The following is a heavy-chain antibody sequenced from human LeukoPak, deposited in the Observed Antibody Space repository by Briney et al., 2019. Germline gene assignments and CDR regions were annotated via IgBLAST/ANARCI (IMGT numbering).Heavy chain of an antibody. CDR1: GCTFSSYS. Sequence: GGSLRLSCAASGCTFSSYSMNWVRQAPGKGLEWISFISDSSRTIYYTDSVKGRFTISRDNAKNSEYLQMNSLRAEDTAVYYCASASVATISPQFDYWGQGTLVTVSS. CDR2: ISDSSRTI. V-gene: IGHV3-48*01. J-gene: IGHJ4*02. D-gene: IGHD5-12*01. CDR3: ASASVATISPQFDY.